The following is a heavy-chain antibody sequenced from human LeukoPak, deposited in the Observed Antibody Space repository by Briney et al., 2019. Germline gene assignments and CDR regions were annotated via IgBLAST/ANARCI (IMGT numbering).Heavy chain of an antibody. CDR2: INDDGSDT. CDR3: AKSLFTSATGTGRASDI. V-gene: IGHV3-74*01. J-gene: IGHJ3*02. D-gene: IGHD1-1*01. CDR1: GFTFKLYW. Sequence: PGGSLRLSCAASGFTFKLYWMHWVRQVPGKRPVWVSRINDDGSDTIYADSVRGRFTISRDNSKNTLYLQMDSLRAEDTAVYYCAKSLFTSATGTGRASDIWGQGTMVTVSS.